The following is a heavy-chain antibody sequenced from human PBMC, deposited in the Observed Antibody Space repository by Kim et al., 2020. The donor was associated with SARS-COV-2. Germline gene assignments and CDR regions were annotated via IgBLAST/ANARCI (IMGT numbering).Heavy chain of an antibody. CDR1: GDSVSSNTAA. V-gene: IGHV6-1*01. J-gene: IGHJ4*02. CDR2: TYYRSKWYN. D-gene: IGHD3-10*01. CDR3: ARGEQLWFSRFDY. Sequence: SQTLSLTCAISGDSVSSNTAAWNWIRQSPSRGLEWLGRTYYRSKWYNDYAGSVRSRMTINPDTSKNQFSLQLNSVTPEDTAVYYCARGEQLWFSRFDYWGQGALVTVSS.